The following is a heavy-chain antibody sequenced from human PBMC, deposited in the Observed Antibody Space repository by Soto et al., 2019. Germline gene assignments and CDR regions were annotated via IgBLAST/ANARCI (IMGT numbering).Heavy chain of an antibody. CDR2: IWYDGSNK. D-gene: IGHD3-10*01. Sequence: GGSLRLSCAASGFTFSSYGMHWVRQAPGKGLEWVAVIWYDGSNKYYADSVKGRFTISRDNSKNTLYLQMNSLRAEDTAVYYCARDLYYYGSGSLYYMDVWGKGTTVTVSS. V-gene: IGHV3-33*01. CDR1: GFTFSSYG. J-gene: IGHJ6*03. CDR3: ARDLYYYGSGSLYYMDV.